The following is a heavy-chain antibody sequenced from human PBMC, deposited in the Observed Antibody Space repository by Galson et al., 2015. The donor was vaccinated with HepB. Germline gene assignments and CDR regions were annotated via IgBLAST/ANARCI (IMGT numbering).Heavy chain of an antibody. CDR2: INHSGST. Sequence: SETLSLTCAVYGGSFSGYYWSWIRQPPGKGLEWIGEINHSGSTNYNPSLKSRVTISVDTPKNQFSLKLSSVTAADTAVYYCARRASFQGPPAGGFDPWGQGTLVTVSS. CDR1: GGSFSGYY. CDR3: ARRASFQGPPAGGFDP. D-gene: IGHD1-14*01. V-gene: IGHV4-34*01. J-gene: IGHJ5*02.